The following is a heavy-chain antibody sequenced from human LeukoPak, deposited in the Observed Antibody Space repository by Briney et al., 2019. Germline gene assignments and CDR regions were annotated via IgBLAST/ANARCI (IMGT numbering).Heavy chain of an antibody. CDR2: VRGSGTAT. CDR3: AKNQGQWLVPVDY. J-gene: IGHJ4*02. D-gene: IGHD6-19*01. V-gene: IGHV3-23*01. Sequence: GGSLRLSCAASGFTFSTYAMTWFRQAPGKGLEWVSAVRGSGTATYYADSVKGRFTISRDNSKNTLYLQMNNLRAEDTALYYCAKNQGQWLVPVDYWGQGTLVTVSS. CDR1: GFTFSTYA.